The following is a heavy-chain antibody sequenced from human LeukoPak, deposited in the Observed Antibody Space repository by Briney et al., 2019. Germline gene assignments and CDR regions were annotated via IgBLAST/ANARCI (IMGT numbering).Heavy chain of an antibody. D-gene: IGHD3-10*01. CDR2: IIPILGIA. CDR3: ARAGNDYYGSGSYYNVFNY. Sequence: SVKLSFNASGGTFSSYTISWVRQAPGQGLEWMGRIIPILGIANYAQKFQGRVTITADKSTSTAYMELSSPRSEDTAVYYCARAGNDYYGSGSYYNVFNYWGQGTLVTVSS. J-gene: IGHJ4*02. CDR1: GGTFSSYT. V-gene: IGHV1-69*02.